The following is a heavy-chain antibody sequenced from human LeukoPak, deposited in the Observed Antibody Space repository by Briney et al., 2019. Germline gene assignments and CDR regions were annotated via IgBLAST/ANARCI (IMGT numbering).Heavy chain of an antibody. CDR3: ARVSFSGEVDY. Sequence: SETLSLTCTVSGGSISSYYWSWIRQPPGKGLEWIGYIYYSGSTNYNPSLKSRVTISVDTSKNQFSLKLSSVTAADTAVYYCARVSFSGEVDYWGQGTLVTVSS. J-gene: IGHJ4*02. CDR1: GGSISSYY. CDR2: IYYSGST. D-gene: IGHD3-10*01. V-gene: IGHV4-59*01.